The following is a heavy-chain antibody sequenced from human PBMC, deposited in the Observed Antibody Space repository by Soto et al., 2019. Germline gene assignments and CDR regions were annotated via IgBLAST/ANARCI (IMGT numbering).Heavy chain of an antibody. V-gene: IGHV4-31*03. Sequence: QVQLQESGPGLVKSSQTLSLSCTVSGGPINSGGYYWSWIRHHPGKGLEWIGYIYYSGSTFYNPSLKSRVTISIDTSKNQFSLKLNSVTAADTAVYYCARAVGYSYGPYYYFDYWGQGTLVTVSS. CDR3: ARAVGYSYGPYYYFDY. J-gene: IGHJ4*02. CDR1: GGPINSGGYY. D-gene: IGHD5-18*01. CDR2: IYYSGST.